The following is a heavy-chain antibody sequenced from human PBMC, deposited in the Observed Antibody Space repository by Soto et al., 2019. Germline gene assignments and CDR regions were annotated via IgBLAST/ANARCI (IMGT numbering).Heavy chain of an antibody. CDR3: VRDRYYYDSSGYYYEFDL. CDR2: VNWNGGST. J-gene: IGHJ4*02. Sequence: GGSLGLTCAASGYTFDDYGMRWVRQAPGKGLEWVSDVNWNGGSTGYADSGKGRYTISRDNAKNSLYLQMNSLRVEDTALYYCVRDRYYYDSSGYYYEFDLCGQGTLVTVSS. CDR1: GYTFDDYG. D-gene: IGHD3-22*01. V-gene: IGHV3-20*04.